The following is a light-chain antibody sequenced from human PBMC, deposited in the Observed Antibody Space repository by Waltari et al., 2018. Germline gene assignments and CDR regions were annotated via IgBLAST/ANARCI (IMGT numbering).Light chain of an antibody. Sequence: EIVLKQSPGPLSLSPGERATLSCRARQSIGRSLVGYQQKPGQAPRLLIYDVSRRATGIPDRFSGSGYGTDFSLTISRLEPEDFAVYYCQKYERLPATFGQGTTVEIK. J-gene: IGKJ1*01. CDR1: QSIGRS. CDR2: DVS. CDR3: QKYERLPAT. V-gene: IGKV3-20*01.